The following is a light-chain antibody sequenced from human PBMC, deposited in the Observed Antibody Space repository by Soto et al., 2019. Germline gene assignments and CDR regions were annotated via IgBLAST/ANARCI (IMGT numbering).Light chain of an antibody. CDR1: QSVSNNY. CDR2: GAS. Sequence: MTQSPGTLSLSTGERATLSCRASQSVSNNYLAWYQQKPGQDPRLLIYGASNRATGIPDRFSGSGSGTDFTLTISRLEPEDSAVYYCQQYGSSGTFGQGTKVDIK. V-gene: IGKV3-20*01. J-gene: IGKJ1*01. CDR3: QQYGSSGT.